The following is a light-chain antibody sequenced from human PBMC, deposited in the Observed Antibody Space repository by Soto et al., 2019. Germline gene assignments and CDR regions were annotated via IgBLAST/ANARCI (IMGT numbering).Light chain of an antibody. CDR2: AAS. V-gene: IGKV1-39*01. CDR1: QSISSY. CDR3: QQSYSTRWT. J-gene: IGKJ1*01. Sequence: DIQMTQSPSSLSASVGDRVTITCRASQSISSYLNWYQQKPGKAPKLLIYAASSLQSGVPSRFSGSGSGTDFTLTIISLQPEDFATYYCQQSYSTRWTFGQGTKVEIK.